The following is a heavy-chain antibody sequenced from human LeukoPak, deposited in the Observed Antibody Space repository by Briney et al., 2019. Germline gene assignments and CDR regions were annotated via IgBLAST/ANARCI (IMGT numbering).Heavy chain of an antibody. CDR3: TRGSRKQVETPPFDY. CDR1: GFTFSDYY. V-gene: IGHV3-71*01. D-gene: IGHD4-23*01. J-gene: IGHJ4*02. CDR2: IRNKAYGGTT. Sequence: GGSLRLSCAASGFTFSDYYMSWIRQAPGKGLEWVGFIRNKAYGGTTEYAASVKGRFSISRDDSKRLAYLQMHSPKTEDTAVYYCTRGSRKQVETPPFDYWGQGTLVTVSS.